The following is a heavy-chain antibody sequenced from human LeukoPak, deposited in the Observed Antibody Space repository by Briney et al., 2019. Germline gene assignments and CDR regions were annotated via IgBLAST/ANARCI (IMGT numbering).Heavy chain of an antibody. J-gene: IGHJ4*02. V-gene: IGHV3-48*04. Sequence: GGSLRLSCAASGFTFSRYTMSWVRQAPGKGLEWVSDISSNRAIYYADSVKGRFTISRDNAKNSLFLQMNSLRVEDTAVYYCARGGGHLDCWGQGTLVTVSS. CDR2: ISSNRAI. D-gene: IGHD4-23*01. CDR1: GFTFSRYT. CDR3: ARGGGHLDC.